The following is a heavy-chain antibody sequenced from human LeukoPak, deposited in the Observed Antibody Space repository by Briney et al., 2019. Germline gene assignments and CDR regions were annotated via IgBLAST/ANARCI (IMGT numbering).Heavy chain of an antibody. V-gene: IGHV3-23*01. Sequence: GGSLRLSCAASGFTFSSYAMSWVRQAPGKGLEWVSGISGSGGSTYYADSVKGRFTISRDNSKNTLYLQMNSLGAEDTAVYYCAKDQSVVITSVGDYWGQGTLVTVSS. CDR2: ISGSGGST. D-gene: IGHD3-22*01. J-gene: IGHJ4*02. CDR1: GFTFSSYA. CDR3: AKDQSVVITSVGDY.